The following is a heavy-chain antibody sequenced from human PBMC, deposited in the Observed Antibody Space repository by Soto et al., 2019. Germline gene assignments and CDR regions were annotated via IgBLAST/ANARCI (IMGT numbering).Heavy chain of an antibody. J-gene: IGHJ4*02. CDR2: ISSSSSTT. Sequence: GGSLRLSCAASGFTFSSYSMNWVRQAPGKGLEWVSYISSSSSTTYYADSVKGRFTISRDNAKNSLYLQMNSLRAEDTAVYYCARAPTAGAAGTISFDYWGQGTLVTVSS. V-gene: IGHV3-48*01. D-gene: IGHD6-13*01. CDR3: ARAPTAGAAGTISFDY. CDR1: GFTFSSYS.